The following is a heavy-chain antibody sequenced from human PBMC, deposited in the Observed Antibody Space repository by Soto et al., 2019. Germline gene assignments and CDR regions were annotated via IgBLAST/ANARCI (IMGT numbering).Heavy chain of an antibody. CDR1: GFMFRGYW. J-gene: IGHJ4*02. V-gene: IGHV3-7*05. Sequence: EVQLEESGGGLVQPGGSLRLSCAVSGFMFRGYWMSWVRQSPGKGPECVANINQDGSEKYYDDSVKGRFIISRDNARNSLYLLINSLSAEDTAQYYCATTPQGWYVSHASYWGQGVIVAVSS. D-gene: IGHD3-16*01. CDR2: INQDGSEK. CDR3: ATTPQGWYVSHASY.